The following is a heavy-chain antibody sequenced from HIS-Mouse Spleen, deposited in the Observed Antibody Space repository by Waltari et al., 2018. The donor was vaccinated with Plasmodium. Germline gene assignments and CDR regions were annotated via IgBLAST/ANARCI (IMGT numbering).Heavy chain of an antibody. V-gene: IGHV3-7*01. D-gene: IGHD7-27*01. CDR1: GFTFRSYW. CDR2: IKQDGSEK. CDR3: AREFGTGNWYFDL. J-gene: IGHJ2*01. Sequence: EVQLVESGGGLVQPGGSLRLSCAASGFTFRSYWMGWVRQAPGKGLEWVANIKQDGSEKYYVDSVKGRFTISRDNAKNSLYLQMNSLRAEDTAVYYCAREFGTGNWYFDLWGRGTLVTVSS.